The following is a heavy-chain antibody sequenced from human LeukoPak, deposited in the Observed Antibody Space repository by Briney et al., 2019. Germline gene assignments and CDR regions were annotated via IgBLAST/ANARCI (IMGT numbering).Heavy chain of an antibody. J-gene: IGHJ4*02. CDR3: ARHGASGSYLYYFDY. V-gene: IGHV4-31*03. CDR1: GGSISSGGYY. CDR2: IYYSGST. D-gene: IGHD1-26*01. Sequence: SQALSLTCTVSGGSISSGGYYWSWIRQHPGKGLEWIGYIYYSGSTYYNPSLKSRVTISVDTSESQFSLRLSSVTAADTAVYYCARHGASGSYLYYFDYWGQGTLVTVSS.